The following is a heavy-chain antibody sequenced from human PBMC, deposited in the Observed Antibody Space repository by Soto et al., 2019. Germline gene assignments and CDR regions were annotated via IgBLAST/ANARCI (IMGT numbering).Heavy chain of an antibody. Sequence: QVQLQESGPGLVKPSETLSLTCTVSGGSISSYYWSWIRQPPGKGLEWIGYIYYRGSTNYNPSLKSRVTISVDTSKNPFALKMSSVTAADTAVYYCASELTYCGGDCYSGYYYYYGMDVWGQGTTVTVSS. D-gene: IGHD2-21*02. V-gene: IGHV4-59*01. CDR3: ASELTYCGGDCYSGYYYYYGMDV. CDR2: IYYRGST. CDR1: GGSISSYY. J-gene: IGHJ6*02.